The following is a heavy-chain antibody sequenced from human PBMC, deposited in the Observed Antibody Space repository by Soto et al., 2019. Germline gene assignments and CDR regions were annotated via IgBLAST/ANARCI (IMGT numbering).Heavy chain of an antibody. J-gene: IGHJ2*01. CDR3: ARFNDEFRRGYYLAHYAIEA. CDR2: IYYSGST. Sequence: PSQTLFDTKTVSAGMTSRSCYLVCWIRQHTRKGLEWIGSIYYSGSTYYNPSLKSRVTISVDTSKNQFSLKLSSVTAAGTAVYYCARFNDEFRRGYYLAHYAIEAWGR. CDR1: AGMTSRSCYL. D-gene: IGHD3-3*01. V-gene: IGHV4-39*01.